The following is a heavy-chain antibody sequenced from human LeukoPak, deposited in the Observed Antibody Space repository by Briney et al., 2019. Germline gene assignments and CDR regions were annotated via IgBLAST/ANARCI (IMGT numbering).Heavy chain of an antibody. CDR2: IYTSGST. V-gene: IGHV4-4*07. CDR3: ARHVPRYDSSGRLLYFDY. Sequence: PSETLSLTCTVSGGSISSYYWSWIRQPAGKGLEWIGRIYTSGSTNYNPSLKSRVTMSVDTSKNQFSLKLSSVTAADTAVYYCARHVPRYDSSGRLLYFDYWGQGTLVTVSS. CDR1: GGSISSYY. D-gene: IGHD3-22*01. J-gene: IGHJ4*02.